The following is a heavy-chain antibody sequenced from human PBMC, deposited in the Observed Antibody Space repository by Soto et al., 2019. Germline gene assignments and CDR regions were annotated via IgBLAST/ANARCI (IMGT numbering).Heavy chain of an antibody. J-gene: IGHJ6*02. D-gene: IGHD6-13*01. Sequence: GGSLRLSCAASGFTFSSSWMHWVRQAPGKGLVWVSRVSGDGGSTNYADSVKGRFTISRDNSKNTLYLQMNSLRAEDTAVYYCAKDSTPSRSPYSRYYYGMDVWGQGTTVTVSS. CDR2: VSGDGGST. CDR1: GFTFSSSW. CDR3: AKDSTPSRSPYSRYYYGMDV. V-gene: IGHV3-74*01.